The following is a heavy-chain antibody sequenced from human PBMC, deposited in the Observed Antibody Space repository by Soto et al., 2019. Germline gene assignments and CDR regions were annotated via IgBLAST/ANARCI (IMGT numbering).Heavy chain of an antibody. Sequence: GESLKISCKGSGYDFTGYWIGWVRQMPGKGLEWMGIIFPGNSDTRYSPSFQGQVTISADKSISTAYLQWSSLKASDTAMYSCARVGTRQFAGFDYWGQGTLVTVSS. CDR1: GYDFTGYW. CDR2: IFPGNSDT. V-gene: IGHV5-51*01. CDR3: ARVGTRQFAGFDY. J-gene: IGHJ4*02. D-gene: IGHD1-1*01.